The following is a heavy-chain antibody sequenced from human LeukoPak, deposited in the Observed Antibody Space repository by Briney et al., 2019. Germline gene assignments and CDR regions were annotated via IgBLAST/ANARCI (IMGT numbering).Heavy chain of an antibody. CDR2: IYYSGST. Sequence: SETLSLACTVYGGSISSSSYSWGRIRQPPGNGLERIGSIYYSGSTYYNPSLKSRVTISVDTSKNPFSLKLSSVTAADTAVYYCARLDRHYYYYGMDVWGQGTTVTVSS. CDR1: GGSISSSSYS. J-gene: IGHJ6*02. V-gene: IGHV4-39*01. CDR3: ARLDRHYYYYGMDV.